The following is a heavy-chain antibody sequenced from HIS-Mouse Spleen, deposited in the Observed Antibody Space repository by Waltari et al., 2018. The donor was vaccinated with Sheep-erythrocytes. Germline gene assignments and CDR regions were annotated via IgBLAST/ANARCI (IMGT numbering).Heavy chain of an antibody. J-gene: IGHJ3*02. V-gene: IGHV4-39*07. CDR2: IYYSGST. CDR3: ARESGAGSYYNVRDAFDI. D-gene: IGHD1-26*01. Sequence: QLQLQESGPGLVKPSETLSLTCTVSGGSISSSSYYWGWIRQPPGKGLEWIGSIYYSGSTYYNPSLKSRGTISVDTSKNQFSLKLSSVTAADTAVYYCARESGAGSYYNVRDAFDIWGQGTMVTVSS. CDR1: GGSISSSSYY.